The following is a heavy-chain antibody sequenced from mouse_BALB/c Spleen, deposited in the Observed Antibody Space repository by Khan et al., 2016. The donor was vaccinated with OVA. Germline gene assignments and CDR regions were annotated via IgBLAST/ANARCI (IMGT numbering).Heavy chain of an antibody. V-gene: IGHV2-2*02. J-gene: IGHJ3*01. CDR1: GFSLSSYG. Sequence: QVQLKQSGPGLVQPSQSLSITCTVSGFSLSSYGVHWVRQSPGKGLEWLGVIWRGGSTDFNAAFISRLSINKDNSKSQVFFKMNSLQTNDSAIYYCARGGLPFAYWGQGTLVTVSA. CDR2: IWRGGST. CDR3: ARGGLPFAY. D-gene: IGHD2-13*01.